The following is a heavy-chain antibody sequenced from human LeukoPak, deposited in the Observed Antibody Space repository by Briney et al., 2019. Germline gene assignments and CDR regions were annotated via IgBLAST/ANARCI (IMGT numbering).Heavy chain of an antibody. CDR3: ARDGGEGWFDY. CDR2: IYTSGST. D-gene: IGHD4-23*01. V-gene: IGHV4-61*02. CDR1: GGSISSSSYY. Sequence: SETLSLTCTVSGGSISSSSYYWSWIRQPAGKGLEWIGRIYTSGSTNYNPSLKSRVTISVDTSKNQFSLKLSSVTAADTAVYYCARDGGEGWFDYWGQGTLVTVSS. J-gene: IGHJ4*02.